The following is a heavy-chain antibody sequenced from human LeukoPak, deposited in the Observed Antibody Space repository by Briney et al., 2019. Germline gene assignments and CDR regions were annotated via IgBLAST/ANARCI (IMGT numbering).Heavy chain of an antibody. Sequence: PGRSLRLSCAASGFIFDDYAMHWVRHAPGKGLECVSGISWNSGSLAYADSVKGRFTISRDNANNSLYLQMNSLRTEDTALYYCARGLGGDQGYFDLWGRGTLATVSS. CDR3: ARGLGGDQGYFDL. CDR2: ISWNSGSL. V-gene: IGHV3-9*01. J-gene: IGHJ2*01. CDR1: GFIFDDYA. D-gene: IGHD3-10*01.